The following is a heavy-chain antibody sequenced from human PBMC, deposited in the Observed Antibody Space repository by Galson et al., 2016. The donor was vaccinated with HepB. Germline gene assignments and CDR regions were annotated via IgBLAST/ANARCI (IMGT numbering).Heavy chain of an antibody. V-gene: IGHV2-5*01. J-gene: IGHJ3*02. CDR2: IYWNDHK. Sequence: PALVKPTQTLTLTCAFSGFSLSTSGVGVGWIRQPPGKALKWLALIYWNDHKRYSPSLQIRLTITKDNTKKQVFLTMTNMHPVDTATYFCALTGSYQASDGFDNWGQGTMVTVSS. CDR3: ALTGSYQASDGFDN. CDR1: GFSLSTSGVG. D-gene: IGHD1-26*01.